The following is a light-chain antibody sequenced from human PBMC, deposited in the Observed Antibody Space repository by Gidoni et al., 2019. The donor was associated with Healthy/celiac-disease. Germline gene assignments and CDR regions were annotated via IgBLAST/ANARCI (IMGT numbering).Light chain of an antibody. J-gene: IGKJ1*01. CDR1: QGISNY. CDR3: QKYNSAPRT. Sequence: DIQMTQSPSSLSASVGDRVTNTCRASQGISNYLAWYQQRPGKVPKLLIYAASTLPSGVPSRFSGSGAGTDFTLTISGLQPEDVATYYCQKYNSAPRTFGQGTKVEIK. CDR2: AAS. V-gene: IGKV1-27*01.